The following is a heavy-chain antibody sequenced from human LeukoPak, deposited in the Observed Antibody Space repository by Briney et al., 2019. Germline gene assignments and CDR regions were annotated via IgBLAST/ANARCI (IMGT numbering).Heavy chain of an antibody. CDR3: AKGSYGSGTYYAVNNWFDP. V-gene: IGHV3-30*02. Sequence: GGSLRLSCGASGFTFSSFGMHWVRQAPGKGLEWVTFVSYDGSNKYYADSVKGRFSISRDNSKNTLYLQMSSLRAEDTAVYYCAKGSYGSGTYYAVNNWFDPWGQGTRVTVSS. D-gene: IGHD3-10*01. CDR1: GFTFSSFG. J-gene: IGHJ5*02. CDR2: VSYDGSNK.